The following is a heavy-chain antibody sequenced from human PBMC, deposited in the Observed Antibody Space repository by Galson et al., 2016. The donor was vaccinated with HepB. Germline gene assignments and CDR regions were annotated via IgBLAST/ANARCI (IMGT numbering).Heavy chain of an antibody. Sequence: SVKVSCKASGGAFTSYAISWVRQAPGQGLEWMGGIIPIFGTSNHAQKFQGRVTITADESTSTAYMELSSLRSEDTAVYYCARVRDGYNHYYYYGMDVWGQGTTVTVSS. J-gene: IGHJ6*02. CDR2: IIPIFGTS. CDR1: GGAFTSYA. D-gene: IGHD5-24*01. CDR3: ARVRDGYNHYYYYGMDV. V-gene: IGHV1-69*13.